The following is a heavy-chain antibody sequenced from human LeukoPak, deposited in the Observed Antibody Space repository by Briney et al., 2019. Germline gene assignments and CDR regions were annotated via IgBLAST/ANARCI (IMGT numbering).Heavy chain of an antibody. CDR3: AREVRGGVYYYMDV. Sequence: SETLSLTCTVSGDSMGTYYWSWIRQPPGKGLEWIGVVNYSGSRSSHPSLESRVTMSVDTSKNQFSLNLSFVTAEDTAVYYCAREVRGGVYYYMDVWGKGTTVTVSS. CDR2: VNYSGSR. CDR1: GDSMGTYY. J-gene: IGHJ6*03. V-gene: IGHV4-59*01. D-gene: IGHD3-10*01.